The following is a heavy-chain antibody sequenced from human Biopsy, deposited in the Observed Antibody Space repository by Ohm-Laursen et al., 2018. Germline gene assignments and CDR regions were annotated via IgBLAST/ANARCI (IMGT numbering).Heavy chain of an antibody. J-gene: IGHJ5*02. V-gene: IGHV1-2*06. CDR3: SREQHYYSA. Sequence: ASVKVSCKTTGYTFTDDQIHWVREAPGQGLEWMGLVNTKKGDTRYAQKFKGRVTMTSEVSVATAYMELTGLTSDDTAVYFCSREQHYYSAWGQGTLVTVSS. CDR2: VNTKKGDT. D-gene: IGHD2-21*02. CDR1: GYTFTDDQ.